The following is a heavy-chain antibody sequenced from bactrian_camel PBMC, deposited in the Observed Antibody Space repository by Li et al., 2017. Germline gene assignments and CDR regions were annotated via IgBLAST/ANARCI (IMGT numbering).Heavy chain of an antibody. V-gene: IGHV3S1*01. Sequence: HVQLVESGGGSVQAGGSLRLSCAASGYTYNRNCKAWFRQAPGKEREGVARIYTGSGNTYYADSVKGRFTINRDIVESTLYLRMNRLTAEDSAMYYCASGASCRTNVGRQFDVWGQGTQVTVS. D-gene: IGHD1*01. CDR1: GYTYNRNC. J-gene: IGHJ4*01. CDR2: IYTGSGNT. CDR3: ASGASCRTNVGRQFDV.